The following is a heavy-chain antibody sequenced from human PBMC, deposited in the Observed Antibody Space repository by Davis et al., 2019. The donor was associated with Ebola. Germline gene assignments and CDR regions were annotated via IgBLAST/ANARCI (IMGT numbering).Heavy chain of an antibody. CDR2: ISSGGSTV. J-gene: IGHJ4*02. Sequence: GESLKISCTASGFTFNYYDMNWVRQAPGKGLEWVSYISSGGSTVYYTDSVKGRFTISRDTAKNSLYLQMNSLGGEDTAVYYCSRGGGDGSPSGDYWGQGTLVTVSS. D-gene: IGHD6-6*01. CDR3: SRGGGDGSPSGDY. CDR1: GFTFNYYD. V-gene: IGHV3-48*04.